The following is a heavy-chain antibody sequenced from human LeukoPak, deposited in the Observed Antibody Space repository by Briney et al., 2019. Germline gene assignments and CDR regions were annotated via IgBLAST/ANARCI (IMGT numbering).Heavy chain of an antibody. CDR2: IGSSSISI. Sequence: GGSLRLSCAASGFTFSSYSMNWVRQAPGMGLEWVSSIGSSSISIYYADSVKGRFTTSRDNAKNSLYLQMNSLRPDDTAAYFCAREKAEDFDYWGQGTLVTVSS. V-gene: IGHV3-21*01. D-gene: IGHD1-14*01. J-gene: IGHJ4*02. CDR3: AREKAEDFDY. CDR1: GFTFSSYS.